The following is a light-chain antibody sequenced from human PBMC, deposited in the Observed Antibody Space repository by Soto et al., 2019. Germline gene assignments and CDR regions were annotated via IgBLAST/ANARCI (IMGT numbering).Light chain of an antibody. Sequence: EIQLTQSPSFLSASVGDIVTITCRASQGISSYLAWYQQKPGKAPKLLIYAASTLQSGVPSRFSGSGSGTEFTLTISSLQPEDFATYYCQQLNSYPLAIGGGSKVDIX. CDR1: QGISSY. J-gene: IGKJ4*01. CDR2: AAS. CDR3: QQLNSYPLA. V-gene: IGKV1-9*01.